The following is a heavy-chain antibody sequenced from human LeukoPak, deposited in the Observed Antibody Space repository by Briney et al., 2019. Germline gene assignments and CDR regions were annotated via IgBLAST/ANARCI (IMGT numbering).Heavy chain of an antibody. J-gene: IGHJ4*02. V-gene: IGHV1-69*05. Sequence: ASVKVSCKASGGTFSSYAISWVRQAPGQGREWRGGIIPILGTANYAQKFQGRVTITTDESTSTAYMELSSLRSEDTAVYYCARVGGYCSGGSCYWFDYWGQGTLVTVSS. D-gene: IGHD2-15*01. CDR1: GGTFSSYA. CDR2: IIPILGTA. CDR3: ARVGGYCSGGSCYWFDY.